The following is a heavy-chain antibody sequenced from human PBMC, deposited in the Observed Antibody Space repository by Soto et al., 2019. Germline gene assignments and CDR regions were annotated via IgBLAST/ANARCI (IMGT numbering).Heavy chain of an antibody. CDR3: ARDPGY. J-gene: IGHJ4*02. Sequence: SETLSLTCAVSGVSISSGGYSWSWIRQPPGKGLEWIGYIYHSGSTYYNPSLKGRVTISVDRSKNQFSLKLSSVTAADTAVYYCARDPGYWGQGTLVTVSS. CDR1: GVSISSGGYS. CDR2: IYHSGST. V-gene: IGHV4-30-2*01.